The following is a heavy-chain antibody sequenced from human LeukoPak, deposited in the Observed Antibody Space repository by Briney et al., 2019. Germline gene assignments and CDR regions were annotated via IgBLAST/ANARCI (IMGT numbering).Heavy chain of an antibody. CDR3: AAGYFGVDRNYYGMDV. V-gene: IGHV3-23*01. Sequence: PGGSLTLSCAASRFTFSYYAVIRLRQPQGQELKGISAISGSGDNTYYADPVKGRFTSSRDNSKNTLYLQMNSLRDEDTAVYYCAAGYFGVDRNYYGMDVWGQGTTVTVSS. D-gene: IGHD3-3*01. CDR2: ISGSGDNT. J-gene: IGHJ6*02. CDR1: RFTFSYYA.